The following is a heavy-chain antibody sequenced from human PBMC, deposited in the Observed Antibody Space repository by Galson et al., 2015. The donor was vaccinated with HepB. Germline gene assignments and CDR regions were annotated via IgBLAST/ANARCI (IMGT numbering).Heavy chain of an antibody. CDR3: ATASVTYFDY. J-gene: IGHJ4*02. Sequence: SLRLSCAASGFTFSGAWMTWIRQAPGKGPQWVGRIKSKADGATTEYAASVKDRFTISRDDSKNKFYLQMNSLKSEDTAVYYCATASVTYFDYWGLGTRVIVSS. CDR2: IKSKADGATT. D-gene: IGHD2-21*02. CDR1: GFTFSGAW. V-gene: IGHV3-15*01.